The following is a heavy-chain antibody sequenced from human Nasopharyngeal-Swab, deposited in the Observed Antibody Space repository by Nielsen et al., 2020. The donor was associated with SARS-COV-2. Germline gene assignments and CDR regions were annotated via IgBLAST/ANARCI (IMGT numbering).Heavy chain of an antibody. J-gene: IGHJ4*02. CDR2: FNPSGDSI. D-gene: IGHD4-11*01. Sequence: ASVKVSCKASGYIFTSYYLHWVRQAPGQGLEWMGIFNPSGDSISFAQKFRGRVSMTRDTSISTAYMELRSLRSEDTAVYYCTIADNSRGNFHYWGLGTLVTVSS. CDR3: TIADNSRGNFHY. V-gene: IGHV1-46*01. CDR1: GYIFTSYY.